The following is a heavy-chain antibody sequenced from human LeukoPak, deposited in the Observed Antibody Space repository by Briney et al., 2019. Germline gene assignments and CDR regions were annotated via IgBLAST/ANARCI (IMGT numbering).Heavy chain of an antibody. J-gene: IGHJ4*02. Sequence: ASVKVSCKASGYTFTGYYMHWVRQAPGQGLEWMGWINPNSGGTNYAQKFQGRVTMTRDTSISTAYMELSRLRSEDTAVYYCATLKFQGWNYAARTANFDYWGQGTLVTVSS. V-gene: IGHV1-2*02. CDR3: ATLKFQGWNYAARTANFDY. D-gene: IGHD1-7*01. CDR1: GYTFTGYY. CDR2: INPNSGGT.